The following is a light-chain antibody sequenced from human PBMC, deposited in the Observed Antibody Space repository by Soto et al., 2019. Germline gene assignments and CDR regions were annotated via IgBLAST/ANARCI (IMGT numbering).Light chain of an antibody. V-gene: IGKV3-11*01. Sequence: EIVLTQSPATLSLSPGERVTLSCRASQNVSTYLAWYQQKPGQAPRLLIYDASDRATGIPARFSGSGSGTDFTLTISSPEPEDDAVYYCQQRTNWLTFGPGTNVDIK. J-gene: IGKJ3*01. CDR3: QQRTNWLT. CDR2: DAS. CDR1: QNVSTY.